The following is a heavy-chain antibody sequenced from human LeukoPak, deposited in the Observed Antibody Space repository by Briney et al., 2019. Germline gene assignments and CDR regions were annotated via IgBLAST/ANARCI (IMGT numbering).Heavy chain of an antibody. Sequence: SETLSLTCSVCGGSITSSCLYWGWIRQPPGKGLEWIGSMYYSGSTYHNPSLKSRVTISVDTSKNQFSLKLSPVTTADTAVYYCARHSGPYSSYWLYYWCQGTLVTVSS. CDR3: ARHSGPYSSYWLYY. D-gene: IGHD6-6*01. V-gene: IGHV4-39*01. CDR1: GGSITSSCLY. J-gene: IGHJ4*02. CDR2: MYYSGST.